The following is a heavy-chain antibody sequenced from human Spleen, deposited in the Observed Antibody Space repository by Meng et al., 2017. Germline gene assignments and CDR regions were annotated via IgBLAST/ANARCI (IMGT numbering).Heavy chain of an antibody. V-gene: IGHV3-23*01. CDR1: GFSFSNSA. D-gene: IGHD4-11*01. J-gene: IGHJ4*01. Sequence: GESLKISCEVSGFSFSNSAMSWVRQAPGKGLEWVSGISIGGDRTYYIDSVKGRFTISRDNSKNTLYLQMDSLSAVDTAVYYCARGPVNYLDYWGHGTLVTVSS. CDR3: ARGPVNYLDY. CDR2: ISIGGDRT.